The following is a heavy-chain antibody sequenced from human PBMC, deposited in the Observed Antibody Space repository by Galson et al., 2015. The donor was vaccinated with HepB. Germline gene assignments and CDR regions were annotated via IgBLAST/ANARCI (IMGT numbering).Heavy chain of an antibody. CDR2: IVVGSGNT. CDR1: GFTFTSSA. V-gene: IGHV1-58*01. J-gene: IGHJ4*02. CDR3: AASHLRSSYYFDY. D-gene: IGHD1-26*01. Sequence: SVKVSCKASGFTFTSSAVQWVRQARGQRLEWIGWIVVGSGNTNYAQKFQERVTITRDMSTSTAYMELSSLRSEDTAVYYCAASHLRSSYYFDYWGQGTLVTVSS.